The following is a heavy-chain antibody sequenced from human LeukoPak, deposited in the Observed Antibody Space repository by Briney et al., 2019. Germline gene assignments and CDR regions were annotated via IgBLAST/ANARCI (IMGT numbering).Heavy chain of an antibody. V-gene: IGHV3-7*01. J-gene: IGHJ4*02. Sequence: GGSLRLSCAASGFTFSSNWMSWVRQAPGKGLESVANIKQYGTEKYYVDSVKGRFTISRDNAKNSLYLQVNSLRAEDTAVYYCAHICLAGPCIPTVGTSYWGQGTLVTVSP. D-gene: IGHD6-13*01. CDR3: AHICLAGPCIPTVGTSY. CDR2: IKQYGTEK. CDR1: GFTFSSNW.